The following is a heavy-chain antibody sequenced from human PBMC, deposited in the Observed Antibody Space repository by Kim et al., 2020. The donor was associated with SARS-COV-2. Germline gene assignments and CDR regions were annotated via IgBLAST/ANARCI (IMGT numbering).Heavy chain of an antibody. D-gene: IGHD5-12*01. CDR3: ARPSGGYANRELDY. V-gene: IGHV5-10-1*01. J-gene: IGHJ4*02. Sequence: SPSFQGHVTISADKSISTAYLQWSSLKASDTAMYYCARPSGGYANRELDYWGQGTLVTVSS.